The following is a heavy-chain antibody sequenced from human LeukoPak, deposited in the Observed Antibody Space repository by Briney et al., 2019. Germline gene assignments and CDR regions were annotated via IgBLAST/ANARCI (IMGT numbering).Heavy chain of an antibody. V-gene: IGHV3-66*01. D-gene: IGHD3-22*01. Sequence: GGSLRLSCAASGFTVSSNYMSWVRQASGKGLEWVSVIYSGGRTYYADSVKGRFTISRDNSKNTLYLQMNSLRAEDTAVYYCARESSSGYYLSYWGQGTLVTVSS. J-gene: IGHJ4*02. CDR2: IYSGGRT. CDR1: GFTVSSNY. CDR3: ARESSSGYYLSY.